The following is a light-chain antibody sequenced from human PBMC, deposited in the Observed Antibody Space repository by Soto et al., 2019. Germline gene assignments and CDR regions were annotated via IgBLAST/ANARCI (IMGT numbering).Light chain of an antibody. CDR1: SSDVGGYNY. J-gene: IGLJ1*01. V-gene: IGLV2-11*01. CDR3: CSYAGTYTFFV. CDR2: DVT. Sequence: QSALTQPRSVSGSPGQSVTIPCTGSSSDVGGYNYVSWYQQQPGKAPKLLIYDVTIRTAGVSDRFSGSKSGNTASLTISGLQAEDDGDYYCCSYAGTYTFFVFGTGTKVTVL.